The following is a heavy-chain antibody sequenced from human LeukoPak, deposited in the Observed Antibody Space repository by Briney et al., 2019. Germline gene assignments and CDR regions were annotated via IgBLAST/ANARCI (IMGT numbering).Heavy chain of an antibody. V-gene: IGHV3-23*01. CDR1: GFTFRDYA. D-gene: IGHD3-22*01. Sequence: PGGSLRLSCAASGFTFRDYAMNWVRQAPGKGLEWVSAVTGSGGRTYYADSVKGRFTISRGNSKNTLYLQMNSLRAEDTALYYCAKDRFYYYSSGLSWGQGTMVTVSS. J-gene: IGHJ3*01. CDR3: AKDRFYYYSSGLS. CDR2: VTGSGGRT.